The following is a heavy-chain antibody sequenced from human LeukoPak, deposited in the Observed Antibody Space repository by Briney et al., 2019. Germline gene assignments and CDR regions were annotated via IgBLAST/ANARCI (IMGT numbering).Heavy chain of an antibody. CDR2: IYYSGST. CDR1: GGSISSGGYY. CDR3: ARDGYNWNDWFDP. J-gene: IGHJ5*02. V-gene: IGHV4-31*03. Sequence: PSETLSLTCTVSGGSISSGGYYWRWLRQHPGKGLEWIGYIYYSGSTYYNPSLKSRVTISVDTSKNQFSLKLSSVTAADTAVYYCARDGYNWNDWFDPWGQGTLVTVSS. D-gene: IGHD1-1*01.